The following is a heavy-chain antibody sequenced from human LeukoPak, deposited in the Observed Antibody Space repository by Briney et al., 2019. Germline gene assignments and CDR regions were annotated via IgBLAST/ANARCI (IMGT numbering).Heavy chain of an antibody. D-gene: IGHD2-15*01. V-gene: IGHV4-59*08. Sequence: SETLSLTCTVSGGSINSYYWSWIRQPPGKGLEWIGYIYYSGSTNYNPSLKSRVAISVDTSNNKFSLKLTSLTAADTAVYYCVRHLSAGRPAFDIWGQGTMVTVSS. CDR1: GGSINSYY. CDR2: IYYSGST. CDR3: VRHLSAGRPAFDI. J-gene: IGHJ3*02.